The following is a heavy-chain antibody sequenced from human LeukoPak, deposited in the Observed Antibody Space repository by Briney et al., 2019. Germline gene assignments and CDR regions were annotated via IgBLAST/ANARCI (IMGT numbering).Heavy chain of an antibody. CDR3: AKVEDRLTVAGPARY. J-gene: IGHJ4*02. D-gene: IGHD6-19*01. V-gene: IGHV3-23*01. CDR1: GFTFSSYA. CDR2: ISDSGSST. Sequence: PGGSLRLSCAASGFTFSSYAMSWVRQAPGKGLEWVSAISDSGSSTYYADSVKGRFTISRDNSKNTLYLQMNSLRAEDTAVYYCAKVEDRLTVAGPARYGGQGTLVTVSS.